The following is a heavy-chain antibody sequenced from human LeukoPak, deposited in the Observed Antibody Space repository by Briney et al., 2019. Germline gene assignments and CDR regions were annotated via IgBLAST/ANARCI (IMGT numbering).Heavy chain of an antibody. D-gene: IGHD6-19*01. CDR3: AREGRQWLVRGDWFDP. V-gene: IGHV1-2*02. Sequence: ASVKVSCKASGYTFTGYYMHWVRQAPGQGLEWMGGINPNSGGTNYAQKFQGRVNMTRDTSISTAYMELSRLRSDDTAVYYCAREGRQWLVRGDWFDPWGQGTLVTVSS. CDR1: GYTFTGYY. CDR2: INPNSGGT. J-gene: IGHJ5*02.